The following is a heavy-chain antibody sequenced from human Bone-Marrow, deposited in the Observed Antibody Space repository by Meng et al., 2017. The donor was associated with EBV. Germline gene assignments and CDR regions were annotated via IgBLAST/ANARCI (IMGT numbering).Heavy chain of an antibody. CDR1: GFPLRDYY. J-gene: IGHJ4*02. CDR3: AIDPDQFGSGYFGY. D-gene: IGHD3-10*01. CDR2: MSGSGNTI. Sequence: QVQLVHSGGXXVKPGXSLRVSXSXSGFPLRDYYMSWIRQAPGKGLEWVSYMSGSGNTISYVDSVKGRFIISADNSRNLFYLQMNSLSVEDTAVYYCAIDPDQFGSGYFGYWGRGTLVTVSS. V-gene: IGHV3-11*01.